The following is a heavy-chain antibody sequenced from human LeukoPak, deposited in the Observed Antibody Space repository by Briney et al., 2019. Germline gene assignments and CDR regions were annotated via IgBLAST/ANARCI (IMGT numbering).Heavy chain of an antibody. V-gene: IGHV3-23*01. CDR3: ANRRRSYYGSGSYPRY. J-gene: IGHJ4*02. CDR2: ISGSGGST. Sequence: PGGSLRLSCAASGFTFSSYAMSWVRQAPGKGLEWVSAISGSGGSTYYADSVKGRFTISRDNSKNTLYLQMNSLRAEDTAVYYCANRRRSYYGSGSYPRYWGQGTLVTVSS. CDR1: GFTFSSYA. D-gene: IGHD3-10*01.